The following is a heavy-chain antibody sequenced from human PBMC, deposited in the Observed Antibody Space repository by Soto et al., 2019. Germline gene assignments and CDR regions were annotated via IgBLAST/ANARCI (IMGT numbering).Heavy chain of an antibody. V-gene: IGHV1-18*01. CDR2: ISSYNGNT. D-gene: IGHD2-2*01. CDR3: TRGPRYCSTSMCFSGVTWFDP. CDR1: GYIFTSYG. J-gene: IGHJ5*02. Sequence: QVQLVQSGAEVRNPGASVKVSCKASGYIFTSYGISWVRQAPGQGLEWMGWISSYNGNTNYAQKVKGRVTMTTDKSATTTYMELRSLTSDDTAVYYCTRGPRYCSTSMCFSGVTWFDPWGQGTLVTVSS.